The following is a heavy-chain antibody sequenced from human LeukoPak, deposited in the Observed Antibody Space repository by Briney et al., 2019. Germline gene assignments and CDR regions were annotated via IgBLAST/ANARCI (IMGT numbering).Heavy chain of an antibody. V-gene: IGHV4-34*01. CDR1: GGSFSGYY. CDR3: ARGLRSYDFWSGYLNWFDP. J-gene: IGHJ5*02. Sequence: SETLSLTCAVYGGSFSGYYWSRIRQPPGKGLEWIGEINHSGSTNYNPSLKSRVTISVDTSKNQFSLKLSSVTAADTAVYYCARGLRSYDFWSGYLNWFDPWGQGTPVTVSS. CDR2: INHSGST. D-gene: IGHD3-3*01.